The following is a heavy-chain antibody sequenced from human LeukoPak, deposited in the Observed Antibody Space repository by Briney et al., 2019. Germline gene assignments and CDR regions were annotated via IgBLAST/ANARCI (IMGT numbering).Heavy chain of an antibody. D-gene: IGHD4-23*01. CDR2: ISSTPSYT. CDR1: GFTFSDYY. CDR3: ARGGGRVRLSY. V-gene: IGHV3-11*06. J-gene: IGHJ4*02. Sequence: PGGSLRLSCAASGFTFSDYYMTWIRQAPGKGLEWVSYISSTPSYTNYADSVKGRFTISRDNAKNSLYLQMNNLRAEDTAVYYCARGGGRVRLSYWGQGTLVTVSS.